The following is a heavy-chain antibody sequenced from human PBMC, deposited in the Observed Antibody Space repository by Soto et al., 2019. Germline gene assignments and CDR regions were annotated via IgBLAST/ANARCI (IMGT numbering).Heavy chain of an antibody. CDR2: IYYSGST. Sequence: SETLSLTCTFSGGSISSYYWSLIRQPPGKGLEWIGYIYYSGSTNYNPSLKSRVTISVDTSKNQFSLKLSSVTAADTAVYYCARRTAAAVIDYWGQGTLVTVSS. J-gene: IGHJ4*02. CDR1: GGSISSYY. CDR3: ARRTAAAVIDY. D-gene: IGHD6-13*01. V-gene: IGHV4-59*08.